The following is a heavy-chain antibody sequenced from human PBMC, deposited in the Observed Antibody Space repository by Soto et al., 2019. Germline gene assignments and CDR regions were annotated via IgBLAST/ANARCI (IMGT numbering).Heavy chain of an antibody. CDR2: INAGNGST. J-gene: IGHJ3*02. Sequence: ASVKVSCKASGYTFTSYAMHWVRQAPGQRLEWMGWINAGNGSTKYSQKFQGRVTITRDTSASTAYMELSSLRSEDTAVYYCARDRLRFLEWLTAFDIWGQGTMVTVSS. CDR1: GYTFTSYA. D-gene: IGHD3-3*01. CDR3: ARDRLRFLEWLTAFDI. V-gene: IGHV1-3*01.